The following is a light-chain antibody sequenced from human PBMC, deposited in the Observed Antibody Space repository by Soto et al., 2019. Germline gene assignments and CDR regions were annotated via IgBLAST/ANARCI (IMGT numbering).Light chain of an antibody. CDR2: GAS. CDR1: QSVYSGY. V-gene: IGKV3-15*01. CDR3: QQFNNGPRYR. J-gene: IGKJ2*03. Sequence: EIMFTQSPCTLSLSPGETATLSFRASQSVYSGYLAWYQQIPGQAPRLLIYGASTRATGIPARFSGSGSGTEFTLTISSLQSEDFAIYYCQQFNNGPRYRLGQGTKVAIK.